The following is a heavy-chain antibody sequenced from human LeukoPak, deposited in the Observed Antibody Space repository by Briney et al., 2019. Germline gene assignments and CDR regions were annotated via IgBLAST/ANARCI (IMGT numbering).Heavy chain of an antibody. CDR1: GYTFTSYA. Sequence: GASVKVSCKASGYTFTSYAISWVRQAPGQGLEWMGWTSGYNTYTTYAQKFQDRVAMTKDTSTNTAYMEMRSLRSDDTAMYYCARVRLVWGMESFDLWGQGTMVTVSS. CDR2: TSGYNTYT. CDR3: ARVRLVWGMESFDL. J-gene: IGHJ3*01. D-gene: IGHD3-16*01. V-gene: IGHV1-18*01.